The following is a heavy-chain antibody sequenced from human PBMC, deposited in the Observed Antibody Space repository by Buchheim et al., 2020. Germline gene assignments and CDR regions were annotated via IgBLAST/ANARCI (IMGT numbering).Heavy chain of an antibody. CDR1: GFTFSSYA. D-gene: IGHD6-19*01. Sequence: EVQLVESGGGLVQPGGSLRLSCAASGFTFSSYAMSCVRQAPGKGLEWVSAISDSGSNTYYADSVKGRFTFSRANSKNTLYLQMNSLRAEDTAVYYCAKEVGTIGVAGPYFDYWGQGIL. V-gene: IGHV3-23*04. J-gene: IGHJ4*02. CDR2: ISDSGSNT. CDR3: AKEVGTIGVAGPYFDY.